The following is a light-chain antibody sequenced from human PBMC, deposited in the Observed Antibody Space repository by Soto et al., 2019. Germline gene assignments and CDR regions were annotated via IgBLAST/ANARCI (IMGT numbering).Light chain of an antibody. V-gene: IGLV2-14*01. J-gene: IGLJ2*01. CDR2: EVS. CDR1: SSDVGGYNY. CDR3: SSYTSSATLI. Sequence: LTQPASVSGSPGQSITISCTGTSSDVGGYNYVSWYQQHPGKAPKLMIYEVSNRPSGVSNRFSGSKSGNTASLTISGLQAEDEADYYCSSYTSSATLIFGGGTKVTVL.